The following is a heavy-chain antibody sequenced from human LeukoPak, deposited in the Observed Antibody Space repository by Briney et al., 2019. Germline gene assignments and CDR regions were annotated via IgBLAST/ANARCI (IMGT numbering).Heavy chain of an antibody. CDR3: ARGSSALRWFDP. J-gene: IGHJ5*02. Sequence: SETLSLTCAVYGGSFSGYYRSWLRQPPGKGLEWIGEINHSGSTNYNPSLKSRVTISVDTSKNQFSLKLSSVTAADTAVYYCARGSSALRWFDPWGQGTLVTVSS. CDR1: GGSFSGYY. CDR2: INHSGST. V-gene: IGHV4-34*01. D-gene: IGHD6-25*01.